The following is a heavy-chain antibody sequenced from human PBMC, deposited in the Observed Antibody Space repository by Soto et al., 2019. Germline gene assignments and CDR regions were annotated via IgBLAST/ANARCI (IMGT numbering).Heavy chain of an antibody. CDR2: MDGVGSGA. D-gene: IGHD1-20*01. Sequence: PGGSLRLSCAASGVTVSTYWMHGVRQVPGKGPPWVSRMDGVGSGASYSDSARGVFTISRDDAENMLYMQMNSPRAEDTAVYYCTTVCEYWGQGTLV. CDR3: TTVCEY. J-gene: IGHJ4*02. CDR1: GVTVSTYW. V-gene: IGHV3-74*01.